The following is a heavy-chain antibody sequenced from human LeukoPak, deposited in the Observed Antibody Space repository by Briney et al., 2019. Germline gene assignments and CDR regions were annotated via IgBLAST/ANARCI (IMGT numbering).Heavy chain of an antibody. Sequence: PGGSLRLSCAASGFTFRSYEMNWVRQAPGKGLEWVSYITPSGNTGYYADSVKGRFTTSRDNAKNSLYLQMNSLRAEDTAVYYCARVGSIAAAGTPDYWGQGTLVTVSS. CDR3: ARVGSIAAAGTPDY. D-gene: IGHD6-13*01. V-gene: IGHV3-48*03. CDR2: ITPSGNTG. CDR1: GFTFRSYE. J-gene: IGHJ4*02.